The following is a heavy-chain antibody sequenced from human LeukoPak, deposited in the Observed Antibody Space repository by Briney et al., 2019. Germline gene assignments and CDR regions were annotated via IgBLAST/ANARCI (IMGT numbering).Heavy chain of an antibody. CDR3: ARKKYDILTGPTFDY. Sequence: PGGSLRLSCAASGFTFSSYSMNWVRQAPGKGLEWVSSISSSSSYIYYADSVKGRFTISRDNAKNSLYLQMNSLRAEDTAVYYCARKKYDILTGPTFDYWGQGTLVTVSS. CDR2: ISSSSSYI. D-gene: IGHD3-9*01. CDR1: GFTFSSYS. J-gene: IGHJ4*02. V-gene: IGHV3-21*01.